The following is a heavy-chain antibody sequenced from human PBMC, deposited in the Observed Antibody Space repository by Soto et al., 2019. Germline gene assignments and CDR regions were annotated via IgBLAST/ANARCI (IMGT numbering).Heavy chain of an antibody. Sequence: PGGSLRLSCAASGFTFSSSWMHWVRRVPGRGLVWVSRINADGSETNYEDSVEVRFTISRDNAKNKLYLQMNSLIAEDTAVYYCAIDGEGXWGQGTLATV. V-gene: IGHV3-74*01. CDR1: GFTFSSSW. CDR3: AIDGEGX. J-gene: IGHJ4*02. D-gene: IGHD2-21*01. CDR2: INADGSET.